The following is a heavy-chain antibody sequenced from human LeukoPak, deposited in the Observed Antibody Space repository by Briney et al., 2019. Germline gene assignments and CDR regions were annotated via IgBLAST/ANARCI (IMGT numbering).Heavy chain of an antibody. CDR2: INPNSGGT. D-gene: IGHD5-12*01. CDR3: ARVTRSGYDPFDY. J-gene: IGHJ4*02. V-gene: IGHV1-2*02. Sequence: GASVKVSCKASGYTFTGYYMHWVRQAPGQGLEWMGWINPNSGGTNFAQKFQGRVTMTRDTSISTAYMELSRLRSDDTAVYYCARVTRSGYDPFDYWGQGTLVTVSS. CDR1: GYTFTGYY.